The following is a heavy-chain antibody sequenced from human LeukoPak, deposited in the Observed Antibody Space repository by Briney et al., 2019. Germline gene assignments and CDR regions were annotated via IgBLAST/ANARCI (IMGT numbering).Heavy chain of an antibody. Sequence: TGGSLRLSCTASGFTFGDYAMSWFRQAPGKGQELVSSISGGYGSTFYTDSVKGRITISRDNSKNTLYLQLNSLRAEDTAVYYCAKDREYNYGHASDNWGQGTLVTVSS. J-gene: IGHJ4*02. D-gene: IGHD5-18*01. V-gene: IGHV3-23*01. CDR1: GFTFGDYA. CDR2: ISGGYGST. CDR3: AKDREYNYGHASDN.